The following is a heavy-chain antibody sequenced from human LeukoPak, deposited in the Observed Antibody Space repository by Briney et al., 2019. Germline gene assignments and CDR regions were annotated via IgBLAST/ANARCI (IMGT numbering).Heavy chain of an antibody. CDR2: ISGSGGST. D-gene: IGHD2-15*01. CDR1: GFTFSSYA. J-gene: IGHJ4*02. Sequence: GGSLRLSCAASGFTFSSYAMSWVRQAPGKGLEWVSAISGSGGSTYYANSVKGRFTISRDNSKNTLYLQMNSLRAEDTAVYYCAKDTVVVVAATTLFDYWGQGTLVTVSS. V-gene: IGHV3-23*01. CDR3: AKDTVVVVAATTLFDY.